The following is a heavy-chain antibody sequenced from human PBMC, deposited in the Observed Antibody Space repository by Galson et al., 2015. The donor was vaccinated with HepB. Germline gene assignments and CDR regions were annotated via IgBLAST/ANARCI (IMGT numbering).Heavy chain of an antibody. D-gene: IGHD2-2*01. CDR2: IIPIFGTA. J-gene: IGHJ3*02. CDR3: ARFSVVVVPAAQHDAFDI. V-gene: IGHV1-69*13. CDR1: GGTFSSYA. Sequence: SVKVSCKASGGTFSSYAISWVRQAPGQGLEWMGGIIPIFGTANYAQKFQGRVTITADESTSTAYMELSSLRSEDTAVYYCARFSVVVVPAAQHDAFDIWGQGTMVTVSS.